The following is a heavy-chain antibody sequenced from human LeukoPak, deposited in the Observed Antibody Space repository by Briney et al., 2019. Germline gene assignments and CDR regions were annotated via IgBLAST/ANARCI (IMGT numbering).Heavy chain of an antibody. CDR3: ARERGYSSSWYGYYYMDV. D-gene: IGHD6-13*01. J-gene: IGHJ6*03. CDR2: ISSSSSYI. CDR1: GLTSGSFS. Sequence: GGSWSLPWAAFGLTSGSFSRNWVRKVQGKGLEWVSSISSSSSYIYYADSVKGRFTISRDNAKNSLYLQMNSLRAEDTAVYYCARERGYSSSWYGYYYMDVWGKGTTVTVSS. V-gene: IGHV3-21*01.